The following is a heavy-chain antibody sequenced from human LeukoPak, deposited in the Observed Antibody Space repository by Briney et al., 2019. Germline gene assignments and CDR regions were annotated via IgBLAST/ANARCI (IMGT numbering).Heavy chain of an antibody. CDR2: VYSGGST. V-gene: IGHV3-66*02. CDR1: EFTVSSNS. J-gene: IGHJ4*02. CDR3: ARDEYQLLFLCDY. Sequence: GGSLRLSCAASEFTVSSNSMSWVRQAPGKGLEWVSGVYSGGSTFYADSVKGRFTISRDNSKNTLYLQMNSLRAEDTAVYYCARDEYQLLFLCDYWGQGTLVTVSS. D-gene: IGHD2-2*01.